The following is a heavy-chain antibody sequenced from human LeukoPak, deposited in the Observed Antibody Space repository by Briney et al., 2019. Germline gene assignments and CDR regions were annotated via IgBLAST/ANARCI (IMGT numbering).Heavy chain of an antibody. CDR1: GGSISSGSYY. V-gene: IGHV4-39*01. D-gene: IGHD4-17*01. J-gene: IGHJ3*02. CDR2: IYYSGST. CDR3: ARQTTDDAFDI. Sequence: PSETLSLTCTVSGGSISSGSYYWGWIRQPPGKGLEWIGSIYYSGSTYYNPSLKSRVTISVDTSKNQFSLKLSSVTAADTAVYYCARQTTDDAFDIWGQGTMVTVSS.